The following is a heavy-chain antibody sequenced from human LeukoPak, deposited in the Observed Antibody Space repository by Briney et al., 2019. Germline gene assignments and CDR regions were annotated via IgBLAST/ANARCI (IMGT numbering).Heavy chain of an antibody. D-gene: IGHD6-19*01. CDR2: LHYSGNS. CDR1: GDSLTSTNYQ. CDR3: ARVHSSGWSDY. J-gene: IGHJ4*02. V-gene: IGHV4-39*01. Sequence: PSETLSLTCTVSGDSLTSTNYQWPWIRQSPGKEVEWIGSLHYSGNSYYNPSLKSRVTISVDTSKNQFSLKLSSVTAADTAVYYCARVHSSGWSDYWGQGTLVTVSS.